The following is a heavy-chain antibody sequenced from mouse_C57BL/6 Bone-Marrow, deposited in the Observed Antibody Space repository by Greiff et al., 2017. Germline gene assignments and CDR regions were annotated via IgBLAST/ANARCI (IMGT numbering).Heavy chain of an antibody. CDR1: GYTFTSYG. CDR3: ARKPFYFGYAMDY. Sequence: VQLQQSGAELARPGASVKLSCKASGYTFTSYGLSWVKQRTGQGLEWIGEIYPRSGNTYYNEKFKGKATLTADKSSSTAYMELRSLTSEDSAVYFCARKPFYFGYAMDYWGQGTSVTVSS. D-gene: IGHD1-1*02. V-gene: IGHV1-81*01. J-gene: IGHJ4*01. CDR2: IYPRSGNT.